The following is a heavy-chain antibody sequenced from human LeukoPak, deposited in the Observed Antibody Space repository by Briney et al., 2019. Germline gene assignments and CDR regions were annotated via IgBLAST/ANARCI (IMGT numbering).Heavy chain of an antibody. J-gene: IGHJ4*02. Sequence: SETLSLTCAVSGGSISSGGYSWSWIRQPPGKGLEWIGYIYHSGSTYYNPSLKSRVTISVDRSKNQFSLKLSSVTAADTAVYYCARGVGDYYDSSGYYGASFDYWGQGTLVTVSS. D-gene: IGHD3-22*01. V-gene: IGHV4-30-2*01. CDR2: IYHSGST. CDR1: GGSISSGGYS. CDR3: ARGVGDYYDSSGYYGASFDY.